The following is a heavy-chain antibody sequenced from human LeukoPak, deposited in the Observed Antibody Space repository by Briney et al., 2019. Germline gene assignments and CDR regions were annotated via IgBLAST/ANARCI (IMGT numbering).Heavy chain of an antibody. D-gene: IGHD5-24*01. CDR1: GFTFSDYW. CDR2: IKQDGSEE. CDR3: ARWLELMRNFDW. Sequence: PGGSLRLSCVVSGFTFSDYWMSWVRQAPGKGLEWVANIKQDGSEEDYVDALKGRFTISRDNAKNSLYLQMNSLRAEDTAVYYCARWLELMRNFDWWGQGTLVTVSS. V-gene: IGHV3-7*01. J-gene: IGHJ4*02.